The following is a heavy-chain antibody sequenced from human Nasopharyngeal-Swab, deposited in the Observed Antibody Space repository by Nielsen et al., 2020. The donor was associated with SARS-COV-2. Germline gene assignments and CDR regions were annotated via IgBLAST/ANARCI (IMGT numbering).Heavy chain of an antibody. CDR1: GFTFSSYW. J-gene: IGHJ4*02. D-gene: IGHD6-19*01. Sequence: GESLKISCAASGFTFSSYWMSWVRQAPGKGLEWVANIKQDGSEKYYVDSVKDRFTISRDNAKNSLYLQMNSLRAEDTAVYYCAREGDIAVADYWGQGTLVTVSS. CDR3: AREGDIAVADY. CDR2: IKQDGSEK. V-gene: IGHV3-7*01.